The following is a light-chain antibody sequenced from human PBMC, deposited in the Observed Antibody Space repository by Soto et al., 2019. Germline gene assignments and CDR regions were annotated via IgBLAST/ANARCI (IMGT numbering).Light chain of an antibody. CDR3: QQSFNTPRT. CDR1: QSIRTY. CDR2: GAS. J-gene: IGKJ1*01. Sequence: DIQMTQSPSSLSASVGDRVTITCRASQSIRTYVNWYQQKPGKAPHLLIYGASSLQSGVPSRFSGSGSGTDFSLTISSLQPDDFATYYCQQSFNTPRTFGQGTKVEIK. V-gene: IGKV1-39*01.